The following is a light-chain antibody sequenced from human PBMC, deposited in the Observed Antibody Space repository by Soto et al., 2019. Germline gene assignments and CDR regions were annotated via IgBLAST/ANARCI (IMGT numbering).Light chain of an antibody. CDR1: SSDVGSYNY. CDR2: DVS. Sequence: QSALTQPRSVSGSPGQSVTISCTGTSSDVGSYNYVSWYQQHPGKAPKLMLFDVSKRPSGVPDRFSGSKSGNTASLAISGLQAEDEADYYCCSYAGSSTLFGGGTKRTVL. CDR3: CSYAGSSTL. J-gene: IGLJ2*01. V-gene: IGLV2-11*01.